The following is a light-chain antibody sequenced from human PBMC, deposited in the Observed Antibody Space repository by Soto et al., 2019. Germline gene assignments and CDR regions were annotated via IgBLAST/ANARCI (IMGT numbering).Light chain of an antibody. CDR2: GAS. Sequence: AIQVTQWPSSLSASVGDRVTVSCGASQGIGNALGWYQQKPGKPPKVLIYGASNLQSGVPPRFSGSGSGTDFSLAISSLQPEDSATYFCLQDINYPWTFGQGTKVDIK. V-gene: IGKV1-6*01. J-gene: IGKJ1*01. CDR3: LQDINYPWT. CDR1: QGIGNA.